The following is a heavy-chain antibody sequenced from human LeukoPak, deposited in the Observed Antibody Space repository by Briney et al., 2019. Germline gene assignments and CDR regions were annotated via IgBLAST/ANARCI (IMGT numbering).Heavy chain of an antibody. D-gene: IGHD6-13*01. CDR1: GVSISGYY. Sequence: PSETLSFTCTVSGVSISGYYWSWLRQPPGKGLEWVGYIYYSGRTNYNPSLKSRVAISVDTSRNQFSLTLSSVTAADTAVYFCARTFSSSYPDAFDIWGQGTVVTVS. CDR3: ARTFSSSYPDAFDI. V-gene: IGHV4-59*08. J-gene: IGHJ3*02. CDR2: IYYSGRT.